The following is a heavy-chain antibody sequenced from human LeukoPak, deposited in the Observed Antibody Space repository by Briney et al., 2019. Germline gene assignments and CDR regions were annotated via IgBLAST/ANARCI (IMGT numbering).Heavy chain of an antibody. V-gene: IGHV3-48*01. CDR3: ARDVQQLPLWE. CDR1: GFSFSTYS. CDR2: ITSDSNSI. Sequence: PGGSLRLSCAASGFSFSTYSLNWVRQAPGKGLEWLSYITSDSNSIFYADAVKGRFTISRDNARNSLFLQMNSLRAEDTAVYYCARDVQQLPLWEWGQGTLVTVSS. J-gene: IGHJ4*02. D-gene: IGHD6-13*01.